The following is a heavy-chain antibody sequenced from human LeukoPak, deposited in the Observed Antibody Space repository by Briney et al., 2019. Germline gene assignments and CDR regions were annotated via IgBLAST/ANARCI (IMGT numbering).Heavy chain of an antibody. CDR2: IYYSGNT. Sequence: SETLSLTCTVSGGSISSSSYYWGWIRQPPGKGLEWIGSIYYSGNTYYNPSLKSRVTISVDTSKNQFSLKLSSVTAADTAVYYCARERYYYDSTSEGNYWGQGTLVTVSS. CDR1: GGSISSSSYY. V-gene: IGHV4-39*01. J-gene: IGHJ4*02. CDR3: ARERYYYDSTSEGNY. D-gene: IGHD3-22*01.